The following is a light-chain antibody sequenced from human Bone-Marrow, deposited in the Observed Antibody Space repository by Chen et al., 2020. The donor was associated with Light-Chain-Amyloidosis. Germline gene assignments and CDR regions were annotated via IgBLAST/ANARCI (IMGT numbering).Light chain of an antibody. Sequence: DIQLTQSPSFLSASVGDRVTITCRASQGISSYLAWYQQKPGTAPKLLIYTASTLQSGVPSRFSGSGSGTEFTLTISSLQPEAFATYYCQQLDSYPITFGLGTRLEIK. CDR3: QQLDSYPIT. CDR1: QGISSY. J-gene: IGKJ5*01. V-gene: IGKV1-9*01. CDR2: TAS.